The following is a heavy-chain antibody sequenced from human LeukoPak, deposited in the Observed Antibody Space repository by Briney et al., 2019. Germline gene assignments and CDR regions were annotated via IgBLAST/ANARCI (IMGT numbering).Heavy chain of an antibody. CDR3: ARWGTRSAYSVVDY. Sequence: ASVKVSCKASGYTFSSYGLSWVRQAPGQGLEWMGWISAYNGNTNYARKVRGRVTLTTDTSTSTAYMEVRSLRSDDTAVYYCARWGTRSAYSVVDYWGQGTLVTVSS. V-gene: IGHV1-18*01. CDR1: GYTFSSYG. CDR2: ISAYNGNT. D-gene: IGHD2-21*01. J-gene: IGHJ4*02.